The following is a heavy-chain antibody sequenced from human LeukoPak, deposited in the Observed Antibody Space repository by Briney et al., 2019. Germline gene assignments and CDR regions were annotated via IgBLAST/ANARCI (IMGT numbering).Heavy chain of an antibody. V-gene: IGHV3-7*01. J-gene: IGHJ4*02. CDR3: ARELSWSGRDY. CDR2: INQDGSAK. CDR1: GFTFSGSW. D-gene: IGHD3-3*01. Sequence: GGSLRLSCAASGFTFSGSWMSWVRQAPGKGLEWVANINQDGSAKNYLDSVKGRFTISVDRGKNSLYLQMNSLRDEDTAVYYCARELSWSGRDYWGQGTLVTVSS.